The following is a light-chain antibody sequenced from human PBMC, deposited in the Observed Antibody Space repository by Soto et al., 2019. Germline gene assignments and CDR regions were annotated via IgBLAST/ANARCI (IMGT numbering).Light chain of an antibody. Sequence: EIVLTQSPGTLSLSPGERATLSCRASQSLSSNYLAWYQQKPGQAPRLLIYGASSRATGIPDRFSGSGSGTDFTLTISRLEPEDFAVFFCQHYRTFGQGTKVDIK. CDR3: QHYRT. CDR1: QSLSSNY. V-gene: IGKV3-20*01. J-gene: IGKJ1*01. CDR2: GAS.